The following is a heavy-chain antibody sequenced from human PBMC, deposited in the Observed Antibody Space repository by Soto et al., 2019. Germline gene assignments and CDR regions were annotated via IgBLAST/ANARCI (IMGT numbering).Heavy chain of an antibody. J-gene: IGHJ6*03. CDR3: ARGLLYKTSSVAPPLGDESRRHYYYYMDV. CDR1: GYTFTSYD. CDR2: MNPNSGNT. V-gene: IGHV1-8*01. Sequence: ASVKASCKASGYTFTSYDINWVRQATGQGLEWMGWMNPNSGNTGYAQKFQGRVTMTRNTSISTAYMELSSLRSEDTAMYYCARGLLYKTSSVAPPLGDESRRHYYYYMDVWGKGTTVTVSS. D-gene: IGHD1-26*01.